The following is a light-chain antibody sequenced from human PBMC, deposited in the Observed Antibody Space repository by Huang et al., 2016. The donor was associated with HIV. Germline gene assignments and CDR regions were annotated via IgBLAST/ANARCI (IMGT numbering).Light chain of an antibody. J-gene: IGKJ2*01. Sequence: EILMTQSPATLSVSPGERVTLSCRASQNIIPHVAWYQQRPGQPPRLLIYSTSTRATGIPARFSGSGSGTDFTLTISSLQSEDVAVYYCQQYHRWPPYTFGQGTKLEIE. CDR1: QNIIPH. V-gene: IGKV3D-15*01. CDR2: STS. CDR3: QQYHRWPPYT.